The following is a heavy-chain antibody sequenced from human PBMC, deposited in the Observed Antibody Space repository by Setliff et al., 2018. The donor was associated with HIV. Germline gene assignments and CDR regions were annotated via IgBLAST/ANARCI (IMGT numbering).Heavy chain of an antibody. Sequence: GGSLRLPCAASGFTFSDYYMSWIRQAPGKGLEWVSYISSSSSYTNYADSVKGRFTISRDNAKNSLYLQMSSLRADDTAIYYCARDDGRSLFLDYWGQGTLVTVSS. J-gene: IGHJ4*02. CDR2: ISSSSSYT. D-gene: IGHD1-26*01. V-gene: IGHV3-11*05. CDR3: ARDDGRSLFLDY. CDR1: GFTFSDYY.